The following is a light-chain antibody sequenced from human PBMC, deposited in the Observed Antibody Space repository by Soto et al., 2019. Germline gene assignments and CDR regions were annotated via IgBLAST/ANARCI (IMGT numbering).Light chain of an antibody. Sequence: DIQMTQFPSSLSASVGDRVTITCRASQTISNYLNWYQQKPGKAPKLLIYKASTLKSGVPSRFSGSGSGTEFTLTISSLEPEDFAVYYCQQRTNWPPTFGQGTRLEI. CDR2: KAS. CDR3: QQRTNWPPT. J-gene: IGKJ5*01. V-gene: IGKV1-39*01. CDR1: QTISNY.